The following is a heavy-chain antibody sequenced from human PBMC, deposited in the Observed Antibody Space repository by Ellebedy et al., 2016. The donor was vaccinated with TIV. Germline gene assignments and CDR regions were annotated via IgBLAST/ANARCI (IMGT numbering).Heavy chain of an antibody. Sequence: LRLXXGVSGGSISGGGHSWSWIRQPPGKGLEWIGYIFYSGSTYYNPSLKSRFSISLDMSKNQFSLKLSSVTAADTAVFYCARGEAQGGSLLYESWGQGTLVTVSA. D-gene: IGHD3-16*01. J-gene: IGHJ5*02. CDR3: ARGEAQGGSLLYES. CDR1: GGSISGGGHS. V-gene: IGHV4-31*11. CDR2: IFYSGST.